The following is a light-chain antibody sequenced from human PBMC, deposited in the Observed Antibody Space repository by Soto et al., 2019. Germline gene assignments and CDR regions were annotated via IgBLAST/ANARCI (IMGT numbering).Light chain of an antibody. CDR2: DAS. J-gene: IGKJ2*03. CDR1: RSVGSR. V-gene: IGKV3D-15*01. CDR3: QQYYDWYS. Sequence: VVMTQSPATLSVSPGERATLSCRASRSVGSRLAWYQQKPGQAPRLLIHDASTRANGIPARFSGSGSGTDFTLTISSRQSEDFAVYYCQQYYDWYSFGQGTKL.